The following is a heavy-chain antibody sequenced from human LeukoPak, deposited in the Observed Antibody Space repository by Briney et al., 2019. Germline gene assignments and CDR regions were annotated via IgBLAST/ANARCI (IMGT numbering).Heavy chain of an antibody. Sequence: PGGSLRLSCAASGFTFSSYEMNWVRQAPGKGLEWVSYISSSGSTIYYADSAKGRFTISRDNAKNSLYLQMNSLRAEDTAVYYCARDQLEGIVGASSFDYWGQGTLVTVSS. CDR3: ARDQLEGIVGASSFDY. CDR1: GFTFSSYE. V-gene: IGHV3-48*03. D-gene: IGHD1-26*01. J-gene: IGHJ4*02. CDR2: ISSSGSTI.